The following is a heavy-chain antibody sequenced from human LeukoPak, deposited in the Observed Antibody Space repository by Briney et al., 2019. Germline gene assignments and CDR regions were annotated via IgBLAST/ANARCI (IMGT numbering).Heavy chain of an antibody. CDR2: IYYSGST. D-gene: IGHD2-2*01. Sequence: SQTLSLTCTVSGGSISSYYWSWIRQPPGKGLEWIGYIYYSGSTNYNPSLKSRVTISVDTSKNQFSLKLSSVTAADTAVYYCARFGVVVPAAMGYYYYYMDVWGKGTTVTVSS. CDR1: GGSISSYY. CDR3: ARFGVVVPAAMGYYYYYMDV. V-gene: IGHV4-59*01. J-gene: IGHJ6*03.